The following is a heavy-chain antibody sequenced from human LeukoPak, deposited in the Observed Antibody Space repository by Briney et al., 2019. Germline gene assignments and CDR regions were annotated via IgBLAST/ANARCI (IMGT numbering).Heavy chain of an antibody. Sequence: GGSLSLSCAASGFTFSTYWMNWVRQAPGKGLEWVANIKQDGSEKYYVDSVKGRFTISRDNAKNSLYLQMNSLRAEDTAVYYCARDLVAVCSSTSCYDDWFDPWGQGTLVTVSS. D-gene: IGHD2-2*01. CDR2: IKQDGSEK. CDR1: GFTFSTYW. CDR3: ARDLVAVCSSTSCYDDWFDP. V-gene: IGHV3-7*03. J-gene: IGHJ5*02.